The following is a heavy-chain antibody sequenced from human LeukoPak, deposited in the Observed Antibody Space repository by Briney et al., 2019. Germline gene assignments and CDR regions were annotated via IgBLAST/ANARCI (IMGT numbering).Heavy chain of an antibody. D-gene: IGHD3-22*01. Sequence: GGSLRLSCEASGFTFTNYWLHWVRQAPGQGLVWVSRINSDGSSTTYADSVKGRFTISRDNARNTLYLQMNSLRAEDTAVYYCARGAPGGYYPDYWGQGTLVTVSS. CDR2: INSDGSST. J-gene: IGHJ4*02. V-gene: IGHV3-74*01. CDR1: GFTFTNYW. CDR3: ARGAPGGYYPDY.